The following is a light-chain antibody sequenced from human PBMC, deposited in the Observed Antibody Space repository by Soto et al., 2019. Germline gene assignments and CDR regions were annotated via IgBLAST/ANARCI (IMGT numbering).Light chain of an antibody. CDR1: QSVSSY. Sequence: EIVVTQSPATLSLSPGERATLSCRASQSVSSYLAWYQQKPGQAPMLLIYDASNRATGIPARFSGSGSGTDFTLTISSLEHDDCAVYYCQQRSNRPPGTFVPGTKVDIK. J-gene: IGKJ3*01. V-gene: IGKV3-11*01. CDR3: QQRSNRPPGT. CDR2: DAS.